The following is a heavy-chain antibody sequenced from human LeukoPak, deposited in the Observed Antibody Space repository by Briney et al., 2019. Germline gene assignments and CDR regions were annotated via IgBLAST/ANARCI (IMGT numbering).Heavy chain of an antibody. D-gene: IGHD3-10*01. CDR1: GGSFSGCC. Sequence: PSETLSLTCAVYGGSFSGCCWSWIRQPPGKGLEWIGEINHSGSTNYNLSLKSRVTISVDTSKNQFSLKLSSVTAADTAVYYCARYSDYGSGSYYNSHFDYWGQGTLVTVSS. CDR3: ARYSDYGSGSYYNSHFDY. J-gene: IGHJ4*02. V-gene: IGHV4-34*01. CDR2: INHSGST.